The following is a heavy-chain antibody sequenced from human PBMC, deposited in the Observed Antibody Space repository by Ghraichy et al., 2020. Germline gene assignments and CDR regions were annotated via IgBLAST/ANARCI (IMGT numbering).Heavy chain of an antibody. CDR2: INTVSSYI. Sequence: GGSLRLSCAASGFTFSAYSMNWVRQAPGKGLEWVSSINTVSSYIYYADSMKGRFTISRDNAKNSLYLQLNSLRAEDTAVYYCARLAYSSSWSLYYFDYWGQGTLVTVSS. CDR3: ARLAYSSSWSLYYFDY. CDR1: GFTFSAYS. V-gene: IGHV3-21*01. J-gene: IGHJ4*02. D-gene: IGHD6-13*01.